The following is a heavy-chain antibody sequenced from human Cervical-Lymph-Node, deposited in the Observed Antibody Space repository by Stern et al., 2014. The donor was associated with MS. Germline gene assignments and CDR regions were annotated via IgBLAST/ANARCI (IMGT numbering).Heavy chain of an antibody. V-gene: IGHV5-51*01. J-gene: IGHJ4*02. Sequence: VQLVQSGPEVKRPGESLKISCQASGYTFTSYWIGWVRQMPGKGLEWLGIIFPGGSDIRSSPSFQGQATISADKSSSAAYLQWNNLKASDTAIYYCARQRYFDYWGQGTLVTVSS. CDR2: IFPGGSDI. CDR1: GYTFTSYW. CDR3: ARQRYFDY.